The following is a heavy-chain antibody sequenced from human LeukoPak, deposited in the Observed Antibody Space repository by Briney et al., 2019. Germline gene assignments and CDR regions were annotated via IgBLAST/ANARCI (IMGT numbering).Heavy chain of an antibody. CDR3: ATLAPRLGVFRFDY. CDR1: GFTFRSYG. Sequence: GRSLRLSCAASGFTFRSYGMHWVRHAPGKGLEWVAVISYDGSNKYYADSVKGRFTISRDNSKNTLYLQMNSLRAEDTAVYYCATLAPRLGVFRFDYWGQGTLVTVSS. CDR2: ISYDGSNK. D-gene: IGHD3-16*01. J-gene: IGHJ4*02. V-gene: IGHV3-30*03.